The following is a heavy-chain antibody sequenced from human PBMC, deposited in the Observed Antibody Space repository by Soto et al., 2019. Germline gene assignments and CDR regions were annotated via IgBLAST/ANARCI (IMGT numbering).Heavy chain of an antibody. D-gene: IGHD6-19*01. V-gene: IGHV3-11*01. Sequence: GGSLRLSCAASGFTFSDYYMSWIRQAPGKGLEWVSYISSSGSTIYYADSVKGRFTISRDNAKNSLYLQMNSLRAEDTAVYYCARASYSSGWQPPIFDYWGQGTLVTVSS. CDR1: GFTFSDYY. J-gene: IGHJ4*02. CDR3: ARASYSSGWQPPIFDY. CDR2: ISSSGSTI.